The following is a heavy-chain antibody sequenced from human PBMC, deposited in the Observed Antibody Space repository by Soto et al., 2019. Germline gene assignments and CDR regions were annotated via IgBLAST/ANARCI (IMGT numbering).Heavy chain of an antibody. Sequence: QLQLQESGPGLVKPSETLSLTCTVSGGSISHYHWNWIRQAPGKGMEWIGYIFYNGRTHYNPSLTSRVTISVDMSKTLLSLTLTSVSAADTAVYYCARSFYPWGQGTLVTVSS. J-gene: IGHJ5*02. CDR2: IFYNGRT. V-gene: IGHV4-59*01. CDR1: GGSISHYH. CDR3: ARSFYP.